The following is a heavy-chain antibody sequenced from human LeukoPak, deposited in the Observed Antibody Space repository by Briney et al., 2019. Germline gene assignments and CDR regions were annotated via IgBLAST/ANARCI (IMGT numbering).Heavy chain of an antibody. CDR3: ARDRNTGHLDY. D-gene: IGHD2-8*02. V-gene: IGHV3-66*01. Sequence: PGGSLRLSCAASGFTVSTSYMSWVRQAPGKGLEWVSVIYSGGSTYYADSVKGRFTISRDNSKNTVYLQMNSLRGEDTAVYYCARDRNTGHLDYWGQGTLVTVSS. CDR1: GFTVSTSY. J-gene: IGHJ4*02. CDR2: IYSGGST.